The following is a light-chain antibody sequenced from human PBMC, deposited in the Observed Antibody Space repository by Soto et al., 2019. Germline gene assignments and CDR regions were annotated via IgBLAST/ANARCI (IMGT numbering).Light chain of an antibody. CDR3: CSYADKHNFWV. J-gene: IGLJ3*02. V-gene: IGLV2-11*01. CDR2: DVS. Sequence: QSALTQPRSVSGSPGQSVTISCTGTNSDIGGYNYVSWYQQHPGKAPKVMIYDVSRRPSGVPDRFSGSKSGNTASLTISGLQAEDEADYYCCSYADKHNFWVFGGGTQLTVL. CDR1: NSDIGGYNY.